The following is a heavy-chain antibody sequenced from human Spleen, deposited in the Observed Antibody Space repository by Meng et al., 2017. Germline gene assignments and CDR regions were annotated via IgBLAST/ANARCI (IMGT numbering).Heavy chain of an antibody. J-gene: IGHJ5*02. CDR1: GGSFSGYY. CDR2: INHSGST. Sequence: QVQLQQWGAGLLKPSETLSLTGAVYGGSFSGYYWSWIRQPPGKGLEWIGEINHSGSTNYNPSLKSRVTISVDTSKNQFSLKLSSVTAADTAVYYCARGSGSPEYCSSTSCYSGGWFDPWGQGTLVTVSS. D-gene: IGHD2-2*02. CDR3: ARGSGSPEYCSSTSCYSGGWFDP. V-gene: IGHV4-34*01.